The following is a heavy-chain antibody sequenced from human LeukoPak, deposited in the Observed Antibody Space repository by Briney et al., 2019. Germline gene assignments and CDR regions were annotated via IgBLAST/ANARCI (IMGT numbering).Heavy chain of an antibody. CDR2: ISGSGVST. CDR1: GFTFSSYA. D-gene: IGHD5-24*01. CDR3: TKGREGNHMPTVNMDV. Sequence: PGGSLRLSCAASGFTFSSYAMSWVRQSPGKGLEWVSAISGSGVSTYYADSVKGRFTISRDNSKNTLYLQMNSLRAEDTAVYSCTKGREGNHMPTVNMDVWGKGTTVTVSS. V-gene: IGHV3-23*01. J-gene: IGHJ6*03.